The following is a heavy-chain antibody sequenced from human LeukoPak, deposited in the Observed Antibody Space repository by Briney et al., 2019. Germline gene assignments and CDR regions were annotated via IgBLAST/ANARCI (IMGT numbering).Heavy chain of an antibody. CDR1: GFTFSNYE. V-gene: IGHV3-23*01. CDR2: ISGSGGST. J-gene: IGHJ4*02. Sequence: PGGSLRLSCAASGFTFSNYEMNWVRQAPGKGLEWVSAISGSGGSTYYADSVKGRFTISRDNSKNTLYLQMNSLRAEDTAVYYCAKGAYDSSGYYVYWGQGTLVTVSS. CDR3: AKGAYDSSGYYVY. D-gene: IGHD3-22*01.